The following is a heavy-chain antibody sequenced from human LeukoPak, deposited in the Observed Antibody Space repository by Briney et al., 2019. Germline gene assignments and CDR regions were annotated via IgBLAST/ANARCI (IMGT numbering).Heavy chain of an antibody. Sequence: GGSLRLSCVASGFTFSSYWMTWVRQAPGKGLEWVANIKQDGSAKYYVDSVKGRFTISSDNAKNSLYLQMNSLRAEDTAIYYCAKEHADYGDYGNFDYWGQGTLVSVSS. D-gene: IGHD4-17*01. CDR3: AKEHADYGDYGNFDY. V-gene: IGHV3-7*01. CDR1: GFTFSSYW. J-gene: IGHJ4*02. CDR2: IKQDGSAK.